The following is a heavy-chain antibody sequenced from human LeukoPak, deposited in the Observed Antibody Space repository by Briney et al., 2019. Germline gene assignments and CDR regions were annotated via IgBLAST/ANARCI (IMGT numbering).Heavy chain of an antibody. D-gene: IGHD5-18*01. Sequence: GGSLRLSCAASGFIFSSYWMHWVRQAPGKGLEWVANIKDDGSETYYVASVKGRFTISRDNAKDSLYLQMNSLRAEDTAVYYCAREPRGYSYGLWGRGTLVTVSS. CDR1: GFIFSSYW. V-gene: IGHV3-7*01. J-gene: IGHJ1*01. CDR2: IKDDGSET. CDR3: AREPRGYSYGL.